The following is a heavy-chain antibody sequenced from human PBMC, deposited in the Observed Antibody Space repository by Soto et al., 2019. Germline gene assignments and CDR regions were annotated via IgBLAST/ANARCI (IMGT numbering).Heavy chain of an antibody. Sequence: SETLSLTCSVSGGSISSSSYFWGWIRQPPGKGLEWIGSIYYSGSTYYNPSLKSRVTISVDTSKNQFSLKLSSVTAADTAVYYCARHARGAYDSSGYLVYWGQGTLVTVSS. D-gene: IGHD3-22*01. CDR3: ARHARGAYDSSGYLVY. CDR2: IYYSGST. CDR1: GGSISSSSYF. J-gene: IGHJ4*02. V-gene: IGHV4-39*01.